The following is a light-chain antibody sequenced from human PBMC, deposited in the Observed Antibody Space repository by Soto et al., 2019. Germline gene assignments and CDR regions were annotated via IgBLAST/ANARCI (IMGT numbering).Light chain of an antibody. V-gene: IGKV1-5*03. CDR1: QSINTW. CDR2: NGS. Sequence: DIQMTQSPSTLSASIGDRIIITCRACQSINTWLAWYQQKPGEAPKLLIYNGSTLARGVPSRFSGSGSETEFTLIISRLQPDDFATFYCQQHQTYSRTFGQGTKVEV. CDR3: QQHQTYSRT. J-gene: IGKJ1*01.